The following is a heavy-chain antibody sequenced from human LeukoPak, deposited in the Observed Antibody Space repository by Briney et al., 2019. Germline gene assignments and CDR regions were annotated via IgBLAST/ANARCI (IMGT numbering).Heavy chain of an antibody. CDR2: INPNSGGT. CDR1: GYTFAGYY. V-gene: IGHV1-2*02. Sequence: ASVKVSCKASGYTFAGYYMHWVRQAPGQGLEWMGWINPNSGGTNYAQKFQGRVTMTRDTSITTAYMELSRLSSDDTAVYYCARHPGKVTNDWYFDLWGRGTLVTVSS. J-gene: IGHJ2*01. D-gene: IGHD4-23*01. CDR3: ARHPGKVTNDWYFDL.